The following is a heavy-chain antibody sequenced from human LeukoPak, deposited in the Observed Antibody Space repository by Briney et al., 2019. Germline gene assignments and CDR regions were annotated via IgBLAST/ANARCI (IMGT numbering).Heavy chain of an antibody. CDR2: IYSGGST. D-gene: IGHD1-26*01. Sequence: GGSLRLSCAASGFTVSSNYMSWVRQAPGKGLEWVSVIYSGGSTYYAAAVKGRFTISRDNSKNTLYLQMNSLRAEDTAVYYCARRGVGATTNYWGQGTLVTVSS. V-gene: IGHV3-66*04. CDR3: ARRGVGATTNY. CDR1: GFTVSSNY. J-gene: IGHJ4*02.